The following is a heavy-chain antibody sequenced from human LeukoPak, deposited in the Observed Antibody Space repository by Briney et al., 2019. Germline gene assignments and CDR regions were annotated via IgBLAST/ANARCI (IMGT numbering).Heavy chain of an antibody. CDR2: INPNSGGT. V-gene: IGHV1-2*02. J-gene: IGHJ3*02. CDR1: GYTFTGYY. D-gene: IGHD3-9*01. Sequence: ASVRVSCKASGYTFTGYYMHWVRQAPGQGLEWMGWINPNSGGTNYAQKFQGRVTMTRDTSISTAYTELSRLRSDDTAVYYCARWVLRYFDWLPHAFDIWGQGTMVTVSS. CDR3: ARWVLRYFDWLPHAFDI.